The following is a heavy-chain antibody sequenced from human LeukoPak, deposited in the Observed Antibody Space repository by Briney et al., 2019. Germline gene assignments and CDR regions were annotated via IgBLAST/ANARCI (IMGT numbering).Heavy chain of an antibody. CDR1: GGSISSSNW. D-gene: IGHD1-26*01. CDR3: ARDPRTTSGSQSY. J-gene: IGHJ4*02. Sequence: PSETLSLTCAVSGGSISSSNWWNWVRQPPGKGLEWIGEIYHSGSTNYNPSLKSRVTISVDTSKNQFSLKLSSVTAADTAVYYCARDPRTTSGSQSYWGQGTLVTVSS. V-gene: IGHV4-4*02. CDR2: IYHSGST.